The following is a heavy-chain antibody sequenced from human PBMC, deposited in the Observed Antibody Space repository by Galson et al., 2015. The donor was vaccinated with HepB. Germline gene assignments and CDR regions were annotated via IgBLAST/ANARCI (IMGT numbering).Heavy chain of an antibody. J-gene: IGHJ4*02. CDR1: GGSIISSTIY. CDR2: VYHSGAT. D-gene: IGHD2-2*01. Sequence: SETLSLTCTVSGGSIISSTIYWGWLRQPPGRGLEWIGRVYHSGATYYNPSLKRRVTHSRERAQNELSLKPKYVTTADTAVYYCARPRYCSSATCSAAFDSWGQGTLVTVSS. V-gene: IGHV4-39*01. CDR3: ARPRYCSSATCSAAFDS.